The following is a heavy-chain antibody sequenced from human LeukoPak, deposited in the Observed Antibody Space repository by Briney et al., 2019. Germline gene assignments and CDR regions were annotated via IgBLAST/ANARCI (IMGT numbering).Heavy chain of an antibody. J-gene: IGHJ6*03. Sequence: GGSLRLSCAASGFTFSDHYMDWVRQAPGKGLEWVGRTRNKANSYTTEYAASVKGRFTISRDDSKNSLYLQMNSLKNEDTAVYYCAREGKRITMVRGVITPRGYMDVWGKGTTVTVSS. D-gene: IGHD3-10*01. CDR3: AREGKRITMVRGVITPRGYMDV. V-gene: IGHV3-72*01. CDR1: GFTFSDHY. CDR2: TRNKANSYTT.